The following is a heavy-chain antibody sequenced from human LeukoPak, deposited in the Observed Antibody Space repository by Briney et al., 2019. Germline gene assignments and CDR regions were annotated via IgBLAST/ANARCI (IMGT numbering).Heavy chain of an antibody. J-gene: IGHJ4*02. CDR2: INPNSGVT. V-gene: IGHV1-2*02. CDR3: ASLAVTGYFDY. Sequence: ASVKVSCTASGYTFTDYYLHWVRQAPGQGLEWVGWINPNSGVTNYAQKFQGRVSMTTDTSTSTAYMELRSLTSDDTAVYYCASLAVTGYFDYWGQGTLVTVSS. CDR1: GYTFTDYY. D-gene: IGHD4-23*01.